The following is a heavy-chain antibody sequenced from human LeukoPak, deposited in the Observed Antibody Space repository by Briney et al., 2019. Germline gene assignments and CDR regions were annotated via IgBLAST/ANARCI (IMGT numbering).Heavy chain of an antibody. J-gene: IGHJ4*02. CDR2: ISSGSSAI. Sequence: GGSLRLSCEASGFTFTTHSMTWVRQAPGKGLGWVSIISSGSSAIFSADALKGRFTISRDDAKNLLYLDMNSLRAEDTAVYYCARGHTAVTRHFDFWGQGTLVTVSS. V-gene: IGHV3-48*04. D-gene: IGHD4-17*01. CDR1: GFTFTTHS. CDR3: ARGHTAVTRHFDF.